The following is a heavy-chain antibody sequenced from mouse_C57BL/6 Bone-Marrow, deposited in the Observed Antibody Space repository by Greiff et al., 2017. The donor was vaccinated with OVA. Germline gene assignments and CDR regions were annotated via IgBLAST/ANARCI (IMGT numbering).Heavy chain of an antibody. J-gene: IGHJ2*01. CDR1: GYTFTSSW. Sequence: VQLQPPGAELVKPGASVKLSCKASGYTFTSSWMHWVKQRPGQGLEWIGMIHPNSGSTNYNEKFKSKATLTVDKSSSTAYMQLSSLTSEDSAVYYCASNWDGDYWGQGTTLTVSS. D-gene: IGHD4-1*02. CDR2: IHPNSGST. CDR3: ASNWDGDY. V-gene: IGHV1-64*01.